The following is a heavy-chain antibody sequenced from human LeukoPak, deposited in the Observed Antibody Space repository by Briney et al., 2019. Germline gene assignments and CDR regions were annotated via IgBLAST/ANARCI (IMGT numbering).Heavy chain of an antibody. V-gene: IGHV1-69*06. CDR1: GDTFSSYA. Sequence: SVKVSCKASGDTFSSYAISWVRQAPGQGLEWMGGIIPIFGTANYAQKFQGRVTITADKSTSTAYMELSSLRSVDIAVYHCARDRGYYTSSGEYLDNWYSDLWGRGTLVTVSS. D-gene: IGHD3-22*01. J-gene: IGHJ2*01. CDR3: ARDRGYYTSSGEYLDNWYSDL. CDR2: IIPIFGTA.